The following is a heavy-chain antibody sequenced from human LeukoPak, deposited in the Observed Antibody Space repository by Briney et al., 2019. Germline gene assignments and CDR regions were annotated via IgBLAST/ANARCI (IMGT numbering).Heavy chain of an antibody. CDR3: ARETSGSVYDY. CDR2: INPNSGGT. D-gene: IGHD3-22*01. V-gene: IGHV1-2*02. J-gene: IGHJ4*02. Sequence: ASVKVSCKASGYTFTGYYMHWVRQAPGQGLEWMGWINPNSGGTNYAQKFQARVTMTRDTSISTAYMELSGLRSDDTAVYYCARETSGSVYDYWGQGTLVTVSS. CDR1: GYTFTGYY.